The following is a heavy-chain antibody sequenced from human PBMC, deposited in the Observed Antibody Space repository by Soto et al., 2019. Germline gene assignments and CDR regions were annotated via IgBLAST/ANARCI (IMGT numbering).Heavy chain of an antibody. V-gene: IGHV4-59*01. CDR3: ASYRGALYFES. CDR2: VFCGGT. J-gene: IGHJ4*02. D-gene: IGHD3-16*01. CDR1: GRSMSSNY. Sequence: PSETLSLTCSVSGRSMSSNYWSWIRQSPDKGLEWLGYVFCGGTDYNPSLGGRVSMSVGTSKSQFSLKLTSVTVADTAVYYCASYRGALYFESWGPGILVTVSS.